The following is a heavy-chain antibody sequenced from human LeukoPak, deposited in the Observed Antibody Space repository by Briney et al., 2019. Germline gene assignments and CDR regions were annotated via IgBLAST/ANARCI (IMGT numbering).Heavy chain of an antibody. CDR3: AKARAGDITAAFNY. D-gene: IGHD6-13*01. V-gene: IGHV3-23*01. J-gene: IGHJ4*02. Sequence: GGSLRLSCAASGFTFSSYSMNWVRQAPGKGLEWVSGISGSGASTYYADSVKGRFTISRDNSQNTLYLQMNSLRAEDTAIYYCAKARAGDITAAFNYWGQGTLVTVSS. CDR1: GFTFSSYS. CDR2: ISGSGAST.